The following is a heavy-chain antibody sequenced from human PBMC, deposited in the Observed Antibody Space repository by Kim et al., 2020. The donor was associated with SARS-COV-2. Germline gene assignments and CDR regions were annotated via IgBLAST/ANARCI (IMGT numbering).Heavy chain of an antibody. CDR3: ARIAVAGTKRGFRSY. Sequence: SETLSLTCTVSGGSISSGGYYWSWIRQHPGKGLEWIGYIYYSGSTYYNPSLKSRVTISVDTSKNQFSLKLSSVTAADTAVYYCARIAVAGTKRGFRSYWGQGTLVTVSS. J-gene: IGHJ4*02. D-gene: IGHD6-19*01. V-gene: IGHV4-31*03. CDR2: IYYSGST. CDR1: GGSISSGGYY.